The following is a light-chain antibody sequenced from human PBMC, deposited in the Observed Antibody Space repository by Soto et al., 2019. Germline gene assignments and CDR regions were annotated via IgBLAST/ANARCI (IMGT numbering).Light chain of an antibody. V-gene: IGLV4-60*02. Sequence: QTVVTQSASASASLGSSVKLTCTLSSGHSSFLIAWHQQQPGKAPRYLMRLEGSGNYNKGSGVPDRFSGSSSGADRYLTISNLQYEDEADYYCETWVSHTKVFGGGTKVTVL. CDR3: ETWVSHTKV. CDR1: SGHSSFL. J-gene: IGLJ3*02. CDR2: LEGSGNY.